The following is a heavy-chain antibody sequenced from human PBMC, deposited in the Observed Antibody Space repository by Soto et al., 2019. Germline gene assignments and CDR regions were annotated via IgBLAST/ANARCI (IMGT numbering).Heavy chain of an antibody. CDR2: INHSGST. CDR1: GGSFSGYY. CDR3: ARVAEGHFDY. Sequence: LSLTCAVYGGSFSGYYWSWIRQPPGKGLEWIGEINHSGSTNYNPSLKSRVTISVDTSKNQFSLKLSSVTAADTAVYYCARVAEGHFDYWGQGTLVTVSS. V-gene: IGHV4-34*01. J-gene: IGHJ4*02.